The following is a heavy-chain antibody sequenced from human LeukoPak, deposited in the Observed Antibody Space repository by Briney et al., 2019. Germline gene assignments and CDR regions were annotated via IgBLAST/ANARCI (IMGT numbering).Heavy chain of an antibody. V-gene: IGHV2-5*01. CDR3: AHRRSLGYCSGTSCLDAFSI. D-gene: IGHD2-2*01. CDR2: IYWNDDK. CDR1: GFSLSTSGVG. J-gene: IGHJ3*02. Sequence: SGPTLVKPTQTLTLTCTFSGFSLSTSGVGVGWIRQPPGKALEWLALIYWNDDKRNSPSLKSRLTITKDTSKNQVVLTMTNMDPVDTATYYCAHRRSLGYCSGTSCLDAFSIWGQGTMITVSS.